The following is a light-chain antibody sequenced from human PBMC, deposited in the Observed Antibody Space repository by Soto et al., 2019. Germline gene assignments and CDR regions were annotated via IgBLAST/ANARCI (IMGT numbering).Light chain of an antibody. J-gene: IGLJ2*01. V-gene: IGLV2-14*03. CDR2: DVS. CDR1: NSDVGAYNY. Sequence: QSVLTQPASVSGSPGQSITISCTGTNSDVGAYNYVSWYQHHPGKAPKLMISDVSNRPSGVSNRFSGSKSGDTASLTISGLQAEDEADYYCSSYTTISTRVFGGGTQLTVL. CDR3: SSYTTISTRV.